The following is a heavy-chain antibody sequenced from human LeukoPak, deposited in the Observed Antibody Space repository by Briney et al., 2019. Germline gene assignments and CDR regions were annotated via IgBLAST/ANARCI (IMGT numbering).Heavy chain of an antibody. V-gene: IGHV1-46*01. D-gene: IGHD1-26*01. CDR3: ARDNSVGDNAWWFDP. CDR2: INPTGGST. Sequence: ASVKVSCKASGYTFTSYYMHWVRQAPGQGLEWMGLINPTGGSTGYAQKFQGRVTMTRDMSTSTDYMELSSLRSEDTAIYYCARDNSVGDNAWWFDPWGQGNLVTVSS. J-gene: IGHJ5*02. CDR1: GYTFTSYY.